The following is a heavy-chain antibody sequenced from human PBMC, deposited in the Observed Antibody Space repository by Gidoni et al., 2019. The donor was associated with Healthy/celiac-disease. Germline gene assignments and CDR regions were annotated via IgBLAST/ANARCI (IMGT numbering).Heavy chain of an antibody. CDR1: GFTFSSYA. CDR3: ARDTRGDGYTLDAFDI. CDR2: ISYDGSNK. D-gene: IGHD5-12*01. V-gene: IGHV3-30-3*01. J-gene: IGHJ3*02. Sequence: QVQLVESGGDVVQPGRSLRLSCAASGFTFSSYAMHWVRQAPGKGLEWVAVISYDGSNKYYADSVKGRFTISRDNSKNTLYLQMNSLRAEDTAVYYCARDTRGDGYTLDAFDIWGQGTMVTVSS.